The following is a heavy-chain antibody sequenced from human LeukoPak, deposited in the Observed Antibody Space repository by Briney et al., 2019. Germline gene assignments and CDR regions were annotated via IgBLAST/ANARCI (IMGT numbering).Heavy chain of an antibody. V-gene: IGHV1-69*05. CDR3: ARDTIAAAGTRLPQYFQH. CDR2: IIPIFGTA. CDR1: GGTFSSYA. D-gene: IGHD6-13*01. Sequence: SVKVSCKASGGTFSSYAISWVRQAPGQGLEWMGGIIPIFGTANYAQKFQGRVTITTDESTSTAYMELSSLRSEDTAVYYCARDTIAAAGTRLPQYFQHWGQGTLVTVSS. J-gene: IGHJ1*01.